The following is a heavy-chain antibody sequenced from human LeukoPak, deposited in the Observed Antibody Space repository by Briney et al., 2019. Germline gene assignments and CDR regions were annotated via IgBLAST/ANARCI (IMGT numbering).Heavy chain of an antibody. Sequence: SETLSLTCTVSGVSISSSNSYWGWIRQPPGKGLEWIGSIYYSGNTYYNASLKSQVSISIDTSKNQFSLRLTSVTAADTAVYYCARHLRYSYGYPDYWGQGTLVTVSS. J-gene: IGHJ4*02. D-gene: IGHD5-18*01. CDR1: GVSISSSNSY. CDR2: IYYSGNT. V-gene: IGHV4-39*01. CDR3: ARHLRYSYGYPDY.